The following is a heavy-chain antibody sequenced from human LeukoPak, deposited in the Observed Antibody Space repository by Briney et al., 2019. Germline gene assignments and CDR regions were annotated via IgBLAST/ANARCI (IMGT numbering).Heavy chain of an antibody. CDR3: ARGIDYYDSSTLGY. CDR1: GFTVSSNY. V-gene: IGHV3-66*01. CDR2: IYSGGST. Sequence: PGGSLRLSCAASGFTVSSNYMSWVRQAPGKGLEWVSVIYSGGSTYYADSVKGRFTISRDNSKNTLYLQMNSLRAEDTAVYYCARGIDYYDSSTLGYWGQGTLVTVSS. J-gene: IGHJ4*02. D-gene: IGHD3-22*01.